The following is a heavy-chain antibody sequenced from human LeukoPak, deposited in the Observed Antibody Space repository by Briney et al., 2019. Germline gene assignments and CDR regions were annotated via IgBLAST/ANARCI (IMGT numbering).Heavy chain of an antibody. CDR3: ARPTGGYYDYYGMDV. CDR2: INPNSGGT. Sequence: ASVKVSCKASGYTFTGYYMHWVRQAPGQGLEWVGWINPNSGGTNYAQQFQGRVTMTRDTSISTAYMELSRLRSDDTAVYYCARPTGGYYDYYGMDVWGQGTTVTVSS. J-gene: IGHJ6*02. V-gene: IGHV1-2*02. CDR1: GYTFTGYY.